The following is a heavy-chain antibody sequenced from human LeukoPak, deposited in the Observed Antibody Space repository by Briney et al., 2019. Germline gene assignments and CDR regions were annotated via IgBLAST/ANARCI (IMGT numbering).Heavy chain of an antibody. CDR1: GFTFSSYS. J-gene: IGHJ4*02. CDR3: ATLYYDYVWGSYRYEYFDY. Sequence: GGSLRLSCAASGFTFSSYSMNWVRQAPGKGLEWVSSISSSSSYIYYADSVKGRFTISRDNAKNSLYLQMNSLRAEDTAVYYCATLYYDYVWGSYRYEYFDYWGQGTLVTVSS. D-gene: IGHD3-16*02. V-gene: IGHV3-21*01. CDR2: ISSSSSYI.